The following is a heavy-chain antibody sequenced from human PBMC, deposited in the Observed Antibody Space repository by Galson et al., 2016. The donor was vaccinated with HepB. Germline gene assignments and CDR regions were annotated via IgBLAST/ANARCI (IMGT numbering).Heavy chain of an antibody. V-gene: IGHV5-10-1*01. CDR1: GYSFTNYW. J-gene: IGHJ6*02. D-gene: IGHD2-15*01. Sequence: QSGAEVTKPGESLRISCKGSGYSFTNYWISWVRQMPGKGLEWMGRIDPSDSYTNYSPSFQGHVTTPTDKSISTAYLQWSSLKAWDTAMYYCARHANPLYCSGGSCYNYYGMDVWGQGTTVTVSS. CDR2: IDPSDSYT. CDR3: ARHANPLYCSGGSCYNYYGMDV.